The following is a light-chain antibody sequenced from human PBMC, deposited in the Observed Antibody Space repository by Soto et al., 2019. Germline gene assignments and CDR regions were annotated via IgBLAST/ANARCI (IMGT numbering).Light chain of an antibody. Sequence: EIVMTQSPASLSVSPGERATLSCRASQSVSILLAWYQQKPGQAPRLLIYGASNRATGIPDRFSGSGSGTDFTLTISRLEPEDFAVYYCQQYGSSGTFGQGTKVDIK. J-gene: IGKJ1*01. CDR3: QQYGSSGT. CDR1: QSVSIL. CDR2: GAS. V-gene: IGKV3-20*01.